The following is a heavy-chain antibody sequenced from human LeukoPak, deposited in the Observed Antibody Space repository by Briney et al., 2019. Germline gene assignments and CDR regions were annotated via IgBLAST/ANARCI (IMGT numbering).Heavy chain of an antibody. CDR1: GGSISSYY. CDR2: IYYSGST. J-gene: IGHJ4*02. CDR3: ARGGLRNFDY. V-gene: IGHV4-59*01. Sequence: PSEALSLTCTVSGGSISSYYWSWIRQPPGKGLEWIGYIYYSGSTNYNPSLKSRVTISVDTSKNQFSLKLSSVTAADTAVYYCARGGLRNFDYWGQGTLVTVSS.